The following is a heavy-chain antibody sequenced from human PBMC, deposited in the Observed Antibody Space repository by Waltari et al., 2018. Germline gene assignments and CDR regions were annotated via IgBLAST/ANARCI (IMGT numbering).Heavy chain of an antibody. J-gene: IGHJ3*02. CDR2: FDPEDGET. V-gene: IGHV1-24*01. Sequence: QVQLVQSGAEVKKPGASVKVSCKVSGYTLTELSMPWVRQAPGKGLEWMGGFDPEDGETIYAQKFQGRVTMTEDTSTDTAYMELSSLRSEDTAVYYCATDSYYYGSGSYLLAVGAFDIWGQGTMVTVSS. CDR1: GYTLTELS. CDR3: ATDSYYYGSGSYLLAVGAFDI. D-gene: IGHD3-10*01.